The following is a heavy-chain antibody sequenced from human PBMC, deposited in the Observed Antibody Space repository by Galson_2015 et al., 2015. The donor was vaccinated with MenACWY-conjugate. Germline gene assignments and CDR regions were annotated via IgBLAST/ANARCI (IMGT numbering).Heavy chain of an antibody. J-gene: IGHJ4*02. V-gene: IGHV3-48*02. CDR1: GFTFSTYS. CDR3: ARVPGYSYGYYDW. Sequence: SLRLSCAASGFTFSTYSMNWVRQAPGKGLEWVSYTSSSSSTIYYADSVKGRFTISRDNAKISLYLQMNTLRDEDTAVYYCARVPGYSYGYYDWWGQGTLVTVSS. CDR2: TSSSSSTI. D-gene: IGHD5-18*01.